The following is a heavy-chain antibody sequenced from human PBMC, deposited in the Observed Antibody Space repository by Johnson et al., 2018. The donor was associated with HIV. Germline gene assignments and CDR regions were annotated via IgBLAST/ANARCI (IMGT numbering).Heavy chain of an antibody. CDR2: ISTTGGNT. CDR3: ARASSGYYSDAFDI. V-gene: IGHV3-64*01. CDR1: GFTFSSYA. D-gene: IGHD3-22*01. Sequence: VQLVESGGGLVQPGRSLRLSCAASGFTFSSYAMHWVRQPPGKGLECVSGISTTGGNTHYATSVKGRFTISRDNSKNTLYLQMNSLRAEDTAVYYCARASSGYYSDAFDIWGQGTMVTVSS. J-gene: IGHJ3*02.